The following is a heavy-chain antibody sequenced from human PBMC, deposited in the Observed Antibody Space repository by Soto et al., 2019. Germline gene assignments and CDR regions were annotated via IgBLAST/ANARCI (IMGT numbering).Heavy chain of an antibody. CDR1: GFTFRNYA. Sequence: QVQLVESGGGVVQPGRSLRLSCAASGFTFRNYAMHWVRQAPGKGLECVAVISYDGSNKFYRDYVKGRFTISRDNSKNTLYLQINSLRYEDTAVYYCASGDREDIAVVVGVRPGEYGVDVWGQGTTVTVSS. V-gene: IGHV3-30-3*01. J-gene: IGHJ6*02. D-gene: IGHD2-15*01. CDR3: ASGDREDIAVVVGVRPGEYGVDV. CDR2: ISYDGSNK.